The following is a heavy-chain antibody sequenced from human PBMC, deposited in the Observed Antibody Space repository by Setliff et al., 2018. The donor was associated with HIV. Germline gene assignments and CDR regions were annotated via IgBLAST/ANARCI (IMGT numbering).Heavy chain of an antibody. CDR1: GYTFTNYA. V-gene: IGHV1-3*01. CDR3: ARARLLGGFLS. D-gene: IGHD7-27*01. J-gene: IGHJ5*02. CDR2: INAGNGDT. Sequence: GASVKVSCKASGYTFTNYAIHWVRQAPGQRLEWMGWINAGNGDTKYSQKFQGRVTITTDTSASTAYMELNSLSSEDTAVYYCARARLLGGFLSWGRGALVTVSS.